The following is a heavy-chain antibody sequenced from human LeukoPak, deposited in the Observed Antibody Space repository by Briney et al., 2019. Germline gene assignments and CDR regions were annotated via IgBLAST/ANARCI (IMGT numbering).Heavy chain of an antibody. CDR3: ATLNADKGAL. CDR2: IYYSGST. Sequence: SETLSLTCTVSGGSISRGGYYWSWIRQHPGKGLEWIGYIYYSGSTYYNPSLKSRVTISLDTSKNQFSLKLSSVTAADTAVYYCATLNADKGALWGQGTLVTVSS. J-gene: IGHJ4*02. D-gene: IGHD2-15*01. CDR1: GGSISRGGYY. V-gene: IGHV4-31*03.